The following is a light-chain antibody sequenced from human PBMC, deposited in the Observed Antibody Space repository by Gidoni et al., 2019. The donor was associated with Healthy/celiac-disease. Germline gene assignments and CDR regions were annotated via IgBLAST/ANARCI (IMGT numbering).Light chain of an antibody. CDR2: AES. Sequence: DIQMTQSPSSLSASVGDRVTITFRASQGIRSYLNWYQQKPGKAPTPLIYAESSLQGGVPSRFSGSGSGTDFTLTISSLQPEDFATYYCQQSYSTLPYTFGQGTKLEIK. CDR1: QGIRSY. CDR3: QQSYSTLPYT. V-gene: IGKV1-39*01. J-gene: IGKJ2*01.